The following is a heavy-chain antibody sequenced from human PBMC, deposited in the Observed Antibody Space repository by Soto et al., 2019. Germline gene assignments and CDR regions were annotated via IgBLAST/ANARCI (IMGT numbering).Heavy chain of an antibody. Sequence: QAQLQESGPGLVKPSQTLSLTCTVSGGSISSGGYYWSWIRQHPGKGLEWIGYIYYSGSTYYNPSLKSRVTISGDTSKNQFSLKLSSVTAADTAVYYCARSPEATVTAFDYWGQGTLVTVSS. J-gene: IGHJ4*02. D-gene: IGHD4-17*01. V-gene: IGHV4-31*03. CDR3: ARSPEATVTAFDY. CDR2: IYYSGST. CDR1: GGSISSGGYY.